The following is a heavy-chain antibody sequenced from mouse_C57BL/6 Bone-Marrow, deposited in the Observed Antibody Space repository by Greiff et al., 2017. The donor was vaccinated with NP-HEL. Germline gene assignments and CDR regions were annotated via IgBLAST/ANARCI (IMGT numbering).Heavy chain of an antibody. CDR3: ARGGITTVDWYFDV. J-gene: IGHJ1*03. CDR2: IYPGDGDT. CDR1: GYAFSSSW. Sequence: VQLQQSGPELVKPGASVKISCKASGYAFSSSWMNWVKQRPGKGLEWIGRIYPGDGDTNYNGKVKGKATLTADKTSSTAYMQRSSLTSEDSAVYFCARGGITTVDWYFDVWGTGTTVTVSS. V-gene: IGHV1-82*01. D-gene: IGHD1-1*01.